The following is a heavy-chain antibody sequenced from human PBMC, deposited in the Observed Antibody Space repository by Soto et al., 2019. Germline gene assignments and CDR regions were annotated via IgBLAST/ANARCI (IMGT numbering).Heavy chain of an antibody. CDR2: IIPIFNTP. D-gene: IGHD5-12*01. J-gene: IGHJ4*02. CDR3: ASRPRNGYNR. Sequence: QVQLVQSGAELKKPGSSVKVSCKSSGGSFSNSAVTWVRQAPGQGLEWMGGIIPIFNTPNYAQKFQGRVASTADYSTATAYMELTSLTSEDTAVYYCASRPRNGYNRWGQGTLVTVSS. V-gene: IGHV1-69*01. CDR1: GGSFSNSA.